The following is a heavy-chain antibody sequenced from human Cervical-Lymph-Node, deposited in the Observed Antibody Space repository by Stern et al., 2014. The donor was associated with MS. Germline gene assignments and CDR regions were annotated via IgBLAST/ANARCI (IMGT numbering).Heavy chain of an antibody. Sequence: QVQLVQSGAEVQKSGASVKVSCKASGYSFTSYYMHWVRQAPGQGLEWMGIINPSRDSTTYAQRFQGRITMTTDTSKNTVYMELISLRSEDTAMYYCARYLGDVAAAGFLAYWGQGTLVTVSS. D-gene: IGHD6-13*01. J-gene: IGHJ4*02. CDR3: ARYLGDVAAAGFLAY. CDR1: GYSFTSYY. V-gene: IGHV1-46*01. CDR2: INPSRDST.